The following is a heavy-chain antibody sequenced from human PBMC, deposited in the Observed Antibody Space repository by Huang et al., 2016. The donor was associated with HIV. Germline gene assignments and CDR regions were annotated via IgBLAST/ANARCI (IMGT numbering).Heavy chain of an antibody. Sequence: QDQLVQSGPEMKKPGASVNVSCKASGYTFFTYSISWVRQAPGQGLEWRGWVSTDKGHTNYAQKCQGRLTLTTEVSTSSAYRELKNLRSDDTAVYYCARFRGPQVTLNWLDPWGQGTLVTVSS. D-gene: IGHD3-10*01. CDR2: VSTDKGHT. J-gene: IGHJ5*02. V-gene: IGHV1-18*01. CDR1: GYTFFTYS. CDR3: ARFRGPQVTLNWLDP.